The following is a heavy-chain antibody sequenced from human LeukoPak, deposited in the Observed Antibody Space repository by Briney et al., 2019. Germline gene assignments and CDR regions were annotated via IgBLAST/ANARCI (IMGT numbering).Heavy chain of an antibody. J-gene: IGHJ4*02. CDR3: ARGRGGYCSSTSCYAVRFDY. Sequence: SQTLSLTCTVSGGSISSGSYYWSWIRQPAGKGLEWIGRIYTSGSTNYNPSLKSRVTISVDTSKNQFSLKLSSVTAADTAVYYCARGRGGYCSSTSCYAVRFDYWGQGTLVTVSS. V-gene: IGHV4-61*02. CDR1: GGSISSGSYY. D-gene: IGHD2-2*01. CDR2: IYTSGST.